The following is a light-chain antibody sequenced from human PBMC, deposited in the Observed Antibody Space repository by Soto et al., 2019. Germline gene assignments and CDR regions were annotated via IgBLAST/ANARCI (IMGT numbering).Light chain of an antibody. J-gene: IGKJ1*01. V-gene: IGKV1-5*03. CDR3: QKYKSYPWT. CDR1: QSISSW. Sequence: DIQMTQSPSTLSASVGDRVTITCRASQSISSWLAWYQQKPGKAPKLLIYKASSLESGVPSRFSGSGSGTEFTLTISSLQPDDFANYYCQKYKSYPWTFGQGTKVEIK. CDR2: KAS.